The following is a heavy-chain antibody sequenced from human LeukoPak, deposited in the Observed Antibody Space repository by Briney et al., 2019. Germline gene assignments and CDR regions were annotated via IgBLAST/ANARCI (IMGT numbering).Heavy chain of an antibody. V-gene: IGHV1-18*01. CDR3: ARARRDYYDSSGYADY. Sequence: GASVKVSCTASGYTFTSYGISWVRQAPGQGLEWMGWISAYSGNTNYAQKLQGRVTMTTDTSTSAAYMELRSLRSDDTAVYYCARARRDYYDSSGYADYWGQGTLVTVSS. D-gene: IGHD3-22*01. J-gene: IGHJ4*02. CDR2: ISAYSGNT. CDR1: GYTFTSYG.